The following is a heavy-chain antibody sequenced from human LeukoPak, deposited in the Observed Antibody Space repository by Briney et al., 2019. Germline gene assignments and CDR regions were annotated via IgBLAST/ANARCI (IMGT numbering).Heavy chain of an antibody. CDR1: GVTFSSYS. CDR2: ISSTGGSI. D-gene: IGHD6-6*01. J-gene: IGHJ4*02. Sequence: PGGSLRLSCAASGVTFSSYSMNWVRQAPGKGLEWVTSISSTGGSIYYADSVKGRFTISRDNAKNSRDLQMNSLRAEDTAVYYCSSIAGRRAFDYWGQGTLVTVSS. CDR3: SSIAGRRAFDY. V-gene: IGHV3-21*01.